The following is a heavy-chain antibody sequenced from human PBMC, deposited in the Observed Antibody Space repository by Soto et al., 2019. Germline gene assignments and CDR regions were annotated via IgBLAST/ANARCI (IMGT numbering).Heavy chain of an antibody. CDR1: GFTFSSYA. Sequence: EVQLLESGGGLVQPGGSLRLSCAASGFTFSSYAMSWVRQAPGKGLEWFSAISGSGGSTYYADSVKGRFTISRDNSKNTLYLQMNSLRAEDTAVYYCAKWGSNSPYYFDYWGQGTLVTVSS. D-gene: IGHD4-4*01. V-gene: IGHV3-23*01. CDR3: AKWGSNSPYYFDY. J-gene: IGHJ4*02. CDR2: ISGSGGST.